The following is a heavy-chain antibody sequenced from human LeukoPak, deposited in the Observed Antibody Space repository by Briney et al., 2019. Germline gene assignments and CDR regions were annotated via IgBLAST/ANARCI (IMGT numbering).Heavy chain of an antibody. V-gene: IGHV3-30-3*01. J-gene: IGHJ4*02. CDR3: AREGPAGNFDY. Sequence: GGSLRLSCAASGFTFSSYAMHWVRQAPGKGLEWVAVISYDGSNKYYADSVEGRFTISRDNSKNTLYLQMNSLRAEDTAVYYCAREGPAGNFDYWGQGTLVTVSS. CDR2: ISYDGSNK. CDR1: GFTFSSYA.